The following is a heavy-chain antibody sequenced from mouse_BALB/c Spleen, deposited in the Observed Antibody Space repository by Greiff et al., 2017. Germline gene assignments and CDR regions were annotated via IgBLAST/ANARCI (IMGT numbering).Heavy chain of an antibody. CDR3: ARWRGGLAMDY. CDR1: GYTFSSYW. CDR2: ILPGSGST. J-gene: IGHJ4*01. V-gene: IGHV1-9*01. Sequence: QVQLQQSGAELMKPGASVKISCKATGYTFSSYWIEWVKQRPGHGLEWIGEILPGSGSTNYNEKFKGKATFTADTSSNTAYMQLSSLTSEDSAVYYCARWRGGLAMDYWGQGTSVTVSS.